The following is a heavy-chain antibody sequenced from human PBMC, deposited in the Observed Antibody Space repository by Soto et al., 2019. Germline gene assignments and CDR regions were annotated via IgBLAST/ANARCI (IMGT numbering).Heavy chain of an antibody. V-gene: IGHV3-7*03. CDR1: GFIFSMYS. J-gene: IGHJ3*01. CDR3: AKGWTFISADGFDF. D-gene: IGHD3-10*01. CDR2: IPQDGVDG. Sequence: DVKLVESGGGMVQPGDSLRLSCEVSGFIFSMYSMSWVRQTPGKGLEWVAKIPQDGVDGHYADAVKGRFTISRDNAKNSLYLQMTSLRAEDTALYYCAKGWTFISADGFDFWGQGTMVTVSS.